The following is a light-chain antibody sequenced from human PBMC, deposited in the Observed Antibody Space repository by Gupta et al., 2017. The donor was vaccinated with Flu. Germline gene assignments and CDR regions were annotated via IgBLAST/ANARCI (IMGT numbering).Light chain of an antibody. CDR2: EVS. J-gene: IGLJ2*01. CDR3: SSYTTSSTLV. CDR1: SSDVGGYSY. V-gene: IGLV2-14*01. Sequence: QSALTQPASVSGSPGQSITISCTGTSSDVGGYSYVSWYQHHPGKVPKLMIYEVSNRPSGVSTRFSGSKSGNTASLTISGLQAEDEADYYCSSYTTSSTLVFGGGTKLTVL.